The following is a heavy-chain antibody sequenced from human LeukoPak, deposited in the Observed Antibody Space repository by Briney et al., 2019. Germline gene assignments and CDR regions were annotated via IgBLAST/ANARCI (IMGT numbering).Heavy chain of an antibody. CDR3: ARDPDHEYYFDH. J-gene: IGHJ4*02. CDR2: INPNSGGT. CDR1: GYTFIGYY. V-gene: IGHV1-2*02. Sequence: GASVKVSCKASGYTFIGYYIHWVRQAPGQGLEWMGWINPNSGGTNYAQKFQGRVTMTRDTSISTVYMELSRLRSDDTAVYYCARDPDHEYYFDHWGQGTLVTVSS.